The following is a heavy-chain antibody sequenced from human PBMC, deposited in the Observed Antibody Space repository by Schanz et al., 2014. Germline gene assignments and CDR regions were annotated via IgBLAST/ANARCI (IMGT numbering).Heavy chain of an antibody. CDR3: AKDRGGDYEVSYYYGMDV. CDR1: GFAFTSNA. CDR2: LGGSTGGI. J-gene: IGHJ6*02. V-gene: IGHV3-23*01. Sequence: QLFSSVGGLVQPGGSLRLSCEASGFAFTSNAMTWVRQAPGKGLEWVSSLGGSTGGIYYADSVRGRFTISRDNSNNTLSLQMNSLRNEDTAVYYCAKDRGGDYEVSYYYGMDVWGQGTTVTVSS. D-gene: IGHD4-17*01.